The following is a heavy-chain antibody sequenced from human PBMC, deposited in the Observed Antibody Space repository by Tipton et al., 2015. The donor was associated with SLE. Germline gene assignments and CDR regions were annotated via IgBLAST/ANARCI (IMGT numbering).Heavy chain of an antibody. V-gene: IGHV4-61*02. CDR3: ATRGSSSWYFFDY. CDR1: GGSITSGSYY. J-gene: IGHJ4*02. CDR2: VYATGST. Sequence: TLSLTCTVSGGSITSGSYYWSWIRQPAGKGLEWIGRVYATGSTNYNPSLKSRVTISFDTSKNQLSLKLSSVTAADTAVYYCATRGSSSWYFFDYWGQGTLVTVSS. D-gene: IGHD6-13*01.